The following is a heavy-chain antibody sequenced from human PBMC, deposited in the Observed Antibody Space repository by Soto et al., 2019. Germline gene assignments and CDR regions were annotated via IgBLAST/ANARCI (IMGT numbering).Heavy chain of an antibody. J-gene: IGHJ4*02. CDR3: TTRMTAHFDY. V-gene: IGHV3-23*01. D-gene: IGHD2-21*02. Sequence: GGSLRLSCVASGFTFSHYTLNWVRRAPGKGLEWVSTISDRPTGHTHYAESVRGRFAISRDDSRDTVFLQMDSLRAEDTAVYYCTTRMTAHFDYWGQGVLVTVSS. CDR1: GFTFSHYT. CDR2: ISDRPTGHT.